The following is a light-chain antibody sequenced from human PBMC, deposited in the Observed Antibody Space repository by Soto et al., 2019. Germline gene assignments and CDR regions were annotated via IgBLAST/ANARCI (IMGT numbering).Light chain of an antibody. J-gene: IGLJ1*01. Sequence: QSALTQPASVSGSPGQSITISCTGTSSDVGGYNYVSWYQEHPGKAPKLMIYDVSNRPSGVSNRFSGSKSGNTASLTISGLQAEDEADYYCSSYTTDSTYVFGTGTNVIVL. CDR2: DVS. V-gene: IGLV2-14*01. CDR3: SSYTTDSTYV. CDR1: SSDVGGYNY.